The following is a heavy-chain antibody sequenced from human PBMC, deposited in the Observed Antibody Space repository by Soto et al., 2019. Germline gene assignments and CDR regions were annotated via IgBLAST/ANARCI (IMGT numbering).Heavy chain of an antibody. V-gene: IGHV3-21*01. CDR2: ISSTTNYI. J-gene: IGHJ4*02. CDR3: ARESEDLTSNFDY. CDR1: GFTFTRYS. Sequence: LRLSCAASGFTFTRYSMNWVRQAPGKGLEWVSSISSTTNYIYYADSMKGRFTVSRDNAKNSVYLEMNSLSAEYTAVYYCARESEDLTSNFDYWGQGTLVTVS.